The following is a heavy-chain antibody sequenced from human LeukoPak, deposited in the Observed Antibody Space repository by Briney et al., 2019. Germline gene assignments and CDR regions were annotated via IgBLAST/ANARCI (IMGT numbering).Heavy chain of an antibody. CDR2: ISSSSTTI. V-gene: IGHV3-48*01. D-gene: IGHD2-2*01. Sequence: GGSLRLSCAVSGLTLSRYWMTWVRQAPGKGLEWVSYISSSSTTIDYADSVKGRFTISRDNAKNSLYLQMNSLRAEDTAVYYCARAGSNIVVVPSWFDPWGQGTLVTVSS. J-gene: IGHJ5*02. CDR1: GLTLSRYW. CDR3: ARAGSNIVVVPSWFDP.